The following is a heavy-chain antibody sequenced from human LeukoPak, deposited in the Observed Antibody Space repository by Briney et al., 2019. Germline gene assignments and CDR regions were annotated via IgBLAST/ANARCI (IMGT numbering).Heavy chain of an antibody. J-gene: IGHJ4*02. D-gene: IGHD5-18*01. CDR1: GGSISSGDHS. CDR2: IYDSGST. CDR3: VRQGYSYADDY. Sequence: SQTLSLTCAVSGGSISSGDHSWSWIRQPPGKGLEWIGYIYDSGSTYYNTSLKSRVTMSVDRSKNHFSLKLSSVTAADTAVYYCVRQGYSYADDYWGQGTLVTVSS. V-gene: IGHV4-30-2*01.